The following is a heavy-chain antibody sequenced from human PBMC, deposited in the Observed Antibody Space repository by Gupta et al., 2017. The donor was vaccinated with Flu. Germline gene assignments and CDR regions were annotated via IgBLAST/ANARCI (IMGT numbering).Heavy chain of an antibody. Sequence: GMHWVRQAPGKGLGVVAVISHDGSNNYYADSEKGRFNISRDNSKNTLYLQMNSLRIEDTAVYYCAKDGKWNNNNYGMNVWGPGTTVTVSS. J-gene: IGHJ6*02. CDR1: G. D-gene: IGHD1-1*01. V-gene: IGHV3-30*18. CDR2: ISHDGSNN. CDR3: AKDGKWNNNNYGMNV.